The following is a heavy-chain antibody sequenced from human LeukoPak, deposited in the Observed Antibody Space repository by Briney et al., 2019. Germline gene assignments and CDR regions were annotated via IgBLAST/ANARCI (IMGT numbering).Heavy chain of an antibody. V-gene: IGHV4-59*01. CDR3: ARGSIFGVVISPSFDY. J-gene: IGHJ4*02. CDR2: IYYSGST. Sequence: SETLSLTCTVSGGSISSYYWSWIRQPPGKGLEWIGYIYYSGSTNYNPPLKSRVTISVDTSKNQFSLKLSSVTAADTAVYYCARGSIFGVVISPSFDYWGQGTLVTVSS. D-gene: IGHD3-3*02. CDR1: GGSISSYY.